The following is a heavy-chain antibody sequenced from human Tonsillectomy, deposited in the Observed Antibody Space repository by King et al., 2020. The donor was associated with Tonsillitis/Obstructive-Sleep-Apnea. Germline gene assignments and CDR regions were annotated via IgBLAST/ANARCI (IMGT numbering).Heavy chain of an antibody. V-gene: IGHV3-30*04. Sequence: VQLVESGGGVIQPWRSLRLSCAASGFTFSHYSMHWVRQAPGRGLEWVAIISYDGTNKYYADSVKGRFTISRDNSKNTLYLQMNSLRAEDSAVYYCAREGLSFLGWVTDSFFDYGGQGTLVTVSS. CDR3: AREGLSFLGWVTDSFFDY. CDR2: ISYDGTNK. J-gene: IGHJ4*02. D-gene: IGHD3-3*01. CDR1: GFTFSHYS.